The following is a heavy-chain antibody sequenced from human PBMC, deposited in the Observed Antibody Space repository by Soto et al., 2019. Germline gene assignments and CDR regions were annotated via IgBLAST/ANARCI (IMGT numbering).Heavy chain of an antibody. CDR2: ISGAAGST. Sequence: EVQLLESGGGLVQPGGSLRLSCAGSGFTFSSYAMNWVRQAPGKGLQWISGISGAAGSTYTADSVKGRFTISRDNSKNTQYMQMNSLGAEDTAVYYCARSLPLYDATGYYRAPSDHWGQGTLVTVSS. V-gene: IGHV3-23*01. CDR3: ARSLPLYDATGYYRAPSDH. J-gene: IGHJ4*02. CDR1: GFTFSSYA. D-gene: IGHD3-22*01.